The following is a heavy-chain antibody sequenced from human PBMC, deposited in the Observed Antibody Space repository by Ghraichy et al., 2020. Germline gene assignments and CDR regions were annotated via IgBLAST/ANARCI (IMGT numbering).Heavy chain of an antibody. D-gene: IGHD6-13*01. V-gene: IGHV1-18*01. J-gene: IGHJ4*02. CDR3: ARDLLPGIAAAGMSGRDEVDY. CDR1: GYTFTSYG. CDR2: ISAYNGNT. Sequence: ASVKVSCKASGYTFTSYGISWVRQAPGQGLEWMGWISAYNGNTNYAQKLQGRVTMTTDTSTSTAYMELRSLRSDDTAVYYCARDLLPGIAAAGMSGRDEVDYWGQGTLVTVSS.